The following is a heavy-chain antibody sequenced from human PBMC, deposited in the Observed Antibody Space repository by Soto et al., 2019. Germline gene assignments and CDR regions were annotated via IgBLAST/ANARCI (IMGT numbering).Heavy chain of an antibody. CDR2: ISGSGGST. D-gene: IGHD2-8*01. Sequence: GGSLRLSCAASGFTFSSYAMSWVRQAPGKGLEWVSAISGSGGSTYYADSVKGRFTISRDNSKNTLYLQMNSLRAEDTAVYYCAKTMVGSPGAPPLLFDYWGQGTLVTVSS. CDR3: AKTMVGSPGAPPLLFDY. J-gene: IGHJ4*02. CDR1: GFTFSSYA. V-gene: IGHV3-23*01.